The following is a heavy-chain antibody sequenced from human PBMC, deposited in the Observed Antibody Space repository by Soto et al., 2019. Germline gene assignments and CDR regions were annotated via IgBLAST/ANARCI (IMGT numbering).Heavy chain of an antibody. V-gene: IGHV4-59*01. Sequence: PSETLSLTCTVSGGSISSYYWRWIRQPPGKGLEWIGYIYYSGSTNYNPSLKSRVTISVDTSKNQFSLKLSSVTAADTAVYYCAREGIAAAGINYWGQGTLVTVSS. J-gene: IGHJ4*02. CDR1: GGSISSYY. D-gene: IGHD6-13*01. CDR3: AREGIAAAGINY. CDR2: IYYSGST.